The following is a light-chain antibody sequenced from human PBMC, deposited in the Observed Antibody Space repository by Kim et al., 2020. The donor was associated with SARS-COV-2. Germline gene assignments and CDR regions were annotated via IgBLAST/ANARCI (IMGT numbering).Light chain of an antibody. Sequence: QSVLTQPPSVSGAPGQRVTISCTGSSSNIGAGYDVQWYQQLPGIAPKLLIYANINRPSGVPDRFSGSKSDTSASLAITGLQAEDEADYYCQSYDNSLSGSGVFGGGTQLTVL. CDR3: QSYDNSLSGSGV. J-gene: IGLJ2*01. CDR1: SSNIGAGYD. V-gene: IGLV1-40*01. CDR2: ANI.